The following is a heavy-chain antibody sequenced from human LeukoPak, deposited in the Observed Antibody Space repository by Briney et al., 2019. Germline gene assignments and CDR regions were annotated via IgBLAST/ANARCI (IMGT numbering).Heavy chain of an antibody. CDR3: ARGMSGRYLGLLDY. CDR1: GGSISSSSYY. J-gene: IGHJ4*02. Sequence: SETLSLTCTVSGGSISSSSYYWGWIRQPPGKGLEWIGSIYYNGNTYYNPSLKSRVTISVDTSKNQFSLKLSSVTAADTAVYYCARGMSGRYLGLLDYWGQGTLVTVSS. CDR2: IYYNGNT. D-gene: IGHD1-26*01. V-gene: IGHV4-39*07.